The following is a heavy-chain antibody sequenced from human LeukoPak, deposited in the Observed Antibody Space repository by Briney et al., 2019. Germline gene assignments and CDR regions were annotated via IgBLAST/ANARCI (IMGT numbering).Heavy chain of an antibody. CDR2: INHSGST. Sequence: SETLSLTCAVYGGSFSGYYWSWIRQPPGKGLEWIEEINHSGSTNYNPSLKSRVTISVDTSKNQFSLKLSSVTAADTAVYYCATGYYYDSSGYYPRFFDYWGQGTPVTVSS. D-gene: IGHD3-22*01. V-gene: IGHV4-34*01. CDR1: GGSFSGYY. J-gene: IGHJ4*02. CDR3: ATGYYYDSSGYYPRFFDY.